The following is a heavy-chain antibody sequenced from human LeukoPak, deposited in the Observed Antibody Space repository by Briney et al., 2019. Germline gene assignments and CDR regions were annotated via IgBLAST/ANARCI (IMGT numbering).Heavy chain of an antibody. D-gene: IGHD2-2*01. J-gene: IGHJ5*02. CDR1: GFTFSNYW. V-gene: IGHV3-7*01. CDR3: ARGPPQYCSTTSCWFDP. CDR2: IKQDGSQK. Sequence: GGSLRLSCAASGFTFSNYWMSWVRQAPGKGLEWVANIKQDGSQKYYVDSVKGRFTISRDNARNSLSLQMSSLRAEDTAVYYCARGPPQYCSTTSCWFDPWGQGTLVTVSS.